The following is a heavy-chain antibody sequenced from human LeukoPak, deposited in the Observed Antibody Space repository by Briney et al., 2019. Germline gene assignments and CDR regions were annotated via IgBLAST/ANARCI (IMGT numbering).Heavy chain of an antibody. D-gene: IGHD6-19*01. Sequence: SVKVSCKASGGTFSSYAISWVRQAPGQGLEWMGGIIPIFGTANYAQKFQGRVTITADESTSTAYMELSSLRSEDTAVYYCARDSSGWTEDYYYYMDVWGKGTTVTISS. CDR2: IIPIFGTA. J-gene: IGHJ6*03. CDR1: GGTFSSYA. CDR3: ARDSSGWTEDYYYYMDV. V-gene: IGHV1-69*13.